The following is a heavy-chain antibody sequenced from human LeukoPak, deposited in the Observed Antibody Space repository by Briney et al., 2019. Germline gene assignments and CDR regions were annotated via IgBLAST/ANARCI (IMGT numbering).Heavy chain of an antibody. CDR1: GYIFTDHH. V-gene: IGHV1-2*02. Sequence: ASVKVSCKASGYIFTDHHLHWVRQAPGQGLEWMGWFNPNNGGTNYAQKFQDGVTMTRDTSSTTAYMEMNRLRSEDTAVYYCTLFNHWGQGTLVSVSS. CDR2: FNPNNGGT. D-gene: IGHD3-3*01. J-gene: IGHJ4*02. CDR3: TLFNH.